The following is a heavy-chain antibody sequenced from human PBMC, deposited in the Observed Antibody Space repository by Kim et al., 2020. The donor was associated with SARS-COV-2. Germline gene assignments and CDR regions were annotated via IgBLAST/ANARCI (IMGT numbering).Heavy chain of an antibody. D-gene: IGHD4-17*01. CDR3: ARDDYGDYGGCDY. CDR1: GFIFSDHY. Sequence: GGSLRLSCAASGFIFSDHYMGWVRQAPGKGLEWVGRTRNKANSYTTEYAASVKGRFTISRDDSKNTLYLQMNSLKTEDTAVYYCARDDYGDYGGCDYWGQGTLVTVSS. V-gene: IGHV3-72*01. J-gene: IGHJ4*02. CDR2: TRNKANSYTT.